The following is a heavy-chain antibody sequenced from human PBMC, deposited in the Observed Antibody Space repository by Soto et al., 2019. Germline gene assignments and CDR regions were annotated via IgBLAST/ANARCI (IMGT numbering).Heavy chain of an antibody. CDR1: GFCFDEYS. V-gene: IGHV3-9*01. CDR2: ITWNSGNI. Sequence: EVQLVESGGGLVQPGRSLRLSSAACGFCFDEYSIHWVRQAPGKGLEWVAGITWNSGNIGYAGSVKGRFTISRDNAKSSLYLQMTSLRPADTALYYCAKDIGTASWGGFDRWGQGTLVTVSS. J-gene: IGHJ4*02. CDR3: AKDIGTASWGGFDR. D-gene: IGHD3-16*01.